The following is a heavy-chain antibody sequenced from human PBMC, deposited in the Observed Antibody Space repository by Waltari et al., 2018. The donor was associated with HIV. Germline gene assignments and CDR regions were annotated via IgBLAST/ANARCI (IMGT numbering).Heavy chain of an antibody. CDR3: ARDGGRRGPFGY. V-gene: IGHV3-7*01. Sequence: EVQLVESGGGLVQPGGSLRLSCAASGFTFSNIKQDGSEKYYVDSVKGRFTISRDNDKNSVDLQMNSLRAEDTAVYYCARDGGRRGPFGYWGQGTLVTVSS. CDR1: GFTFS. CDR2: IKQDGSEK. J-gene: IGHJ4*02. D-gene: IGHD3-3*01.